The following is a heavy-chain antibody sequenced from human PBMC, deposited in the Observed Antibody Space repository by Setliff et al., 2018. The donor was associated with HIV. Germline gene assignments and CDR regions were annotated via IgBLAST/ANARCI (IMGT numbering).Heavy chain of an antibody. CDR1: GFTFSSYM. Sequence: PGGSLRLSCAASGFTFSSYMMNWVRQAPGKGREWVSGISDSGGSTYYADSVKGRFTISRDNSKNKLNLQMNSLRAEDTAVYYCASGYSSSSPRRDYWGQGTLVTVSS. CDR2: ISDSGGST. J-gene: IGHJ4*02. CDR3: ASGYSSSSPRRDY. V-gene: IGHV3-23*01. D-gene: IGHD6-6*01.